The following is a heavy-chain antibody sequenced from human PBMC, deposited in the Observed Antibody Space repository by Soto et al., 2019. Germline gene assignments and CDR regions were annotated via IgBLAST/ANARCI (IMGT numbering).Heavy chain of an antibody. CDR1: GGSIGSSSYY. D-gene: IGHD2-2*01. CDR3: GAYCRRTCCYDWFDP. Sequence: SETLSLTCSVSGGSIGSSSYYFGWIRQPPGKGLEWIGSLYYTGTTYYNSSLKSRVTISADKSQNQFSLRLSSVTAADTAVYYCGAYCRRTCCYDWFDPWGQGTLVTGSS. V-gene: IGHV4-39*01. CDR2: LYYTGTT. J-gene: IGHJ5*02.